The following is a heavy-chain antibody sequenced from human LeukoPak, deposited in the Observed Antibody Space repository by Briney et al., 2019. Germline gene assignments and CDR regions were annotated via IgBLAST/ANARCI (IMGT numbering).Heavy chain of an antibody. CDR1: GYSTSSGYY. Sequence: SETLSLTCTVSGYSTSSGYYWGWIRQPPGKGLEWIGSIYHSGSTYYNPSLKSRVTISVDTSKNQFSLKLSSVTAADTAVYYCARSFIVVVPAAPDYWGQGTLVTVSS. J-gene: IGHJ4*02. V-gene: IGHV4-38-2*02. D-gene: IGHD2-2*01. CDR2: IYHSGST. CDR3: ARSFIVVVPAAPDY.